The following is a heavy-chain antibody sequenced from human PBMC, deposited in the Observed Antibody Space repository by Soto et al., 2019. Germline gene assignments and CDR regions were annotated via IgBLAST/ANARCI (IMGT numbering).Heavy chain of an antibody. CDR3: ARRRSVAAAQRGDYYYYYGMDV. D-gene: IGHD6-13*01. CDR2: IIPIFGTA. CDR1: GGTFSSYA. Sequence: GASVKVSCKASGGTFSSYAISWVRQAPGQGLEWKGGIIPIFGTANYAQKFQGRVTITADESTSTAYMELSSLRSEDTAVYYCARRRSVAAAQRGDYYYYYGMDVWGQGTTVTVSS. J-gene: IGHJ6*02. V-gene: IGHV1-69*13.